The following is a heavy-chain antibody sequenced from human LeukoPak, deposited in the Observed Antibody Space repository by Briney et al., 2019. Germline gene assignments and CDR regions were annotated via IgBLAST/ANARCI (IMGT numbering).Heavy chain of an antibody. Sequence: PSETLSLTCTVSGGSISRDYWSWIRQPPGKGLEWIGEINHSGSTNYNPSLKSRITISVDTSKNQFSLKLSSVTDADTAVYYCARGGRIAAAGTGYFDYWGQGTLVTVSS. CDR1: GGSISRDY. CDR2: INHSGST. J-gene: IGHJ4*02. V-gene: IGHV4-34*01. CDR3: ARGGRIAAAGTGYFDY. D-gene: IGHD6-13*01.